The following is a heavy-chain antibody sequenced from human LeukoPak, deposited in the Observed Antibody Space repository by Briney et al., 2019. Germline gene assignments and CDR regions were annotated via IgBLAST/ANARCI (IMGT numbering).Heavy chain of an antibody. J-gene: IGHJ4*02. Sequence: GGSLRLSCAASGFTFSSYEMNWVRQAPGKGLEGVSYISSSGSTIYYADSVKGRFTISRDNSKNTLYLQMNSLRAEDTAVYYCAKNWGYSSSSSFDYWGQGTLVTVSS. D-gene: IGHD6-6*01. CDR1: GFTFSSYE. CDR2: ISSSGSTI. CDR3: AKNWGYSSSSSFDY. V-gene: IGHV3-48*03.